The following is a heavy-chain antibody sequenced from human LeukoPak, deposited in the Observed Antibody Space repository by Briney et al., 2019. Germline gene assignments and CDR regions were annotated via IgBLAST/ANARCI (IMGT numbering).Heavy chain of an antibody. CDR3: AKDRDSSGWYEDYYYYGMDV. CDR1: GFTFSSYG. J-gene: IGHJ6*04. Sequence: GRSLRLYCAASGFTFSSYGMHWDRQAPGKGLEWVAVISYDGSNKYYADSVKGRFTTSRDNSKNTLYLQMNSLRAEDTAVYYCAKDRDSSGWYEDYYYYGMDVWGKGTTVTVSS. D-gene: IGHD6-19*01. CDR2: ISYDGSNK. V-gene: IGHV3-30*18.